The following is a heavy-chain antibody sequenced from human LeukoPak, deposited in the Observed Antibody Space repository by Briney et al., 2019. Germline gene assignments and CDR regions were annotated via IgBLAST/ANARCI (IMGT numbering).Heavy chain of an antibody. D-gene: IGHD3-3*01. CDR3: ARGTEGITIFGVVIYYGMDV. Sequence: PSGGSLRLSCAASGFTFSSYGMHWVRQAPGKGLEWVAVIWYDGSNKYYADSVKGRFTISRDNAKNSLYLQMNSLRAEDTAVYYCARGTEGITIFGVVIYYGMDVWGQGTTVTVSS. CDR2: IWYDGSNK. J-gene: IGHJ6*02. CDR1: GFTFSSYG. V-gene: IGHV3-33*01.